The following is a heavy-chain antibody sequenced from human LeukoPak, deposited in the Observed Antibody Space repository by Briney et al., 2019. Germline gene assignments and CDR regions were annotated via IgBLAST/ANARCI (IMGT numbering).Heavy chain of an antibody. CDR3: ARHFRRDYPDSGSSQYFHYIDV. J-gene: IGHJ6*03. D-gene: IGHD3-10*01. Sequence: SGTLSLTCAVSGVSMSDDYWSWLRQTPGTTLEWLGYIYATGNTNYGPSLKGRVTISLDTSKNHFSLRLRSVTAADTALYYCARHFRRDYPDSGSSQYFHYIDVWGKGTTVVVSS. V-gene: IGHV4-4*09. CDR2: IYATGNT. CDR1: GVSMSDDY.